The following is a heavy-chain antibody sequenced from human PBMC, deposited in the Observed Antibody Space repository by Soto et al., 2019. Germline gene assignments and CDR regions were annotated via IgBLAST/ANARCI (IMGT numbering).Heavy chain of an antibody. Sequence: GESLKISCKGSGYSFTTYWIGWVRQMPGKGLEWMGIIYPGDSDTRYSPSFQGQVTISVDKSISTAYLQWSRLKASDSAMYYCARLLGYCAAGSCYPGVYWGQGTLVIVSS. CDR1: GYSFTTYW. CDR3: ARLLGYCAAGSCYPGVY. J-gene: IGHJ4*02. CDR2: IYPGDSDT. V-gene: IGHV5-51*01. D-gene: IGHD2-15*01.